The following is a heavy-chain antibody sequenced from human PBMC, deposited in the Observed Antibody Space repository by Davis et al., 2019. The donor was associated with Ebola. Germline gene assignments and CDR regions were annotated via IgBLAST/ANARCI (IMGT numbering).Heavy chain of an antibody. Sequence: AGFLRLSCAASGFTFSDYYMSWIRQAPGKGLEWVSYISSSSSYTNYADSVKGRFTISRDNAKNSLYLQMNSLRAEDTAVYYCARSSSGYFYGLDYWGQGTLVTVSS. CDR2: ISSSSSYT. CDR3: ARSSSGYFYGLDY. CDR1: GFTFSDYY. J-gene: IGHJ4*02. D-gene: IGHD3-22*01. V-gene: IGHV3-11*06.